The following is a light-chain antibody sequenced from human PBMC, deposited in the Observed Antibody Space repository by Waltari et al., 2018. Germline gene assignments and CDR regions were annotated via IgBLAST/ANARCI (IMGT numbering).Light chain of an antibody. CDR3: QQSYNTPPMYT. CDR2: DAS. J-gene: IGKJ2*01. V-gene: IGKV1-5*01. Sequence: DTQLSQFPSTLAASVGDRVTITCRAREAINKWLAWYQQKPGKAPKVLIYDASTLQSGVPSRFSGSGSGTEFTLTIDSLQPDDFATYFCQQSYNTPPMYTFGQGTKLELK. CDR1: EAINKW.